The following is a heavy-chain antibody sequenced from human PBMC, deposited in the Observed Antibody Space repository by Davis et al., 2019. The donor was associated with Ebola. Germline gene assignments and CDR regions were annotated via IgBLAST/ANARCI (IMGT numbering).Heavy chain of an antibody. Sequence: GESLKISCETSGYRLSDYWIAWVRQVPGKGLEWMGTIYPSDSDARYSPSFQGQVTMSVDKSIGAVYLQWSSLKPSDTAIYYCARRGTVTTNAFDIWGQGTMVTVSS. CDR1: GYRLSDYW. CDR2: IYPSDSDA. V-gene: IGHV5-51*01. CDR3: ARRGTVTTNAFDI. J-gene: IGHJ3*02. D-gene: IGHD4-11*01.